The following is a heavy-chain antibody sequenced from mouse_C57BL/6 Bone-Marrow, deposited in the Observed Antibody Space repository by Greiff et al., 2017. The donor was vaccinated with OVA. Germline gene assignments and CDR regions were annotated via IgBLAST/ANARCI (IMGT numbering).Heavy chain of an antibody. CDR1: GYTFTNYW. D-gene: IGHD2-3*01. CDR3: ARGDGYHPFYAMDY. V-gene: IGHV1-63*01. J-gene: IGHJ4*01. CDR2: IYPGGGYT. Sequence: QVHVKQSGAELVRPGTSVKMSCKASGYTFTNYWIGWAKQRPGHGLEWIGDIYPGGGYTNYNEKFKGKATLTADKSSSTAYMQFSSLTSEDSAIYYCARGDGYHPFYAMDYWGQGTSVTVSS.